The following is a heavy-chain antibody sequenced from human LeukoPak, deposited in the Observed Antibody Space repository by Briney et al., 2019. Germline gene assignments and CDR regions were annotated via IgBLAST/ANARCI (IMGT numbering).Heavy chain of an antibody. CDR1: GFTFSSYE. CDR2: ISSSGSTI. CDR3: ARGHNGYSYYYYGMDV. J-gene: IGHJ6*04. V-gene: IGHV3-48*03. D-gene: IGHD5-18*01. Sequence: GGSLRLSCAASGFTFSSYEMNWVRQAPGKGLEGVSYISSSGSTIYYADSVKGRFTISRDNAKNSLYLQMNSLRAEDTAVYYCARGHNGYSYYYYGMDVWGKGTTVTVSS.